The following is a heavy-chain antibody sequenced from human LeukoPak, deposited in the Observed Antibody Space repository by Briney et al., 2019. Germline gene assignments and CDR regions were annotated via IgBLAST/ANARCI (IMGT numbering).Heavy chain of an antibody. CDR1: GFTFSSYA. V-gene: IGHV3-23*01. D-gene: IGHD3-22*01. Sequence: GGSLRLSCAASGFTFSSYAMSWVRQAPGKGLEWVSAISGSGGSTYYADSVKGRFTISRDNSKNTLYLQMNSLRAEDTAVYYCAKEGFSNQSYYDSSGYFFQYWGQGTLVTVSS. J-gene: IGHJ4*02. CDR2: ISGSGGST. CDR3: AKEGFSNQSYYDSSGYFFQY.